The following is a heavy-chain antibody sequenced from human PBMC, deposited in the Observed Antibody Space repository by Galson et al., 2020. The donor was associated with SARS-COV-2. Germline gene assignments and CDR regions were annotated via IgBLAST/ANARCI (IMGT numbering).Heavy chain of an antibody. D-gene: IGHD1-26*01. J-gene: IGHJ5*02. CDR3: ARQDIVGVEGWFDP. CDR1: GGSISSSSYY. CDR2: IYYSGST. Sequence: SETLSLTCTVSGGSISSSSYYWGWIRQPPGKGLEWIGSIYYSGSTYYNPSLKSRVTISVDTSKNQFSLKLSSVTAADTAVYYCARQDIVGVEGWFDPWGQGTLVTVSS. V-gene: IGHV4-39*01.